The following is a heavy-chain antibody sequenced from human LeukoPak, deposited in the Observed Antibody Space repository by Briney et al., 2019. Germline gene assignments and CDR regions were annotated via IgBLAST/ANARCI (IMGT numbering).Heavy chain of an antibody. CDR3: ARGPTTVTRSWFDP. D-gene: IGHD4-17*01. J-gene: IGHJ5*02. Sequence: ASVKVSCKASGYTFTGYYMHWVRQAPGQGLEWMGWINPNSGGTNYAQKFQGRVTMTRDTSISTAYMELSRLRSDDAAVYYCARGPTTVTRSWFDPWGQGTLVTVSS. V-gene: IGHV1-2*02. CDR2: INPNSGGT. CDR1: GYTFTGYY.